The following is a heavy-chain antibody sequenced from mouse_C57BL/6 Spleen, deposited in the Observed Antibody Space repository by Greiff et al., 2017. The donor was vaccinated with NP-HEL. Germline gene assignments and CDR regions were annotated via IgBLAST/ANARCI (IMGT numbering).Heavy chain of an antibody. CDR3: ARSGGSNSYFDY. V-gene: IGHV1-64*01. CDR2: IHPNSGST. CDR1: GYTFTSYW. D-gene: IGHD2-5*01. Sequence: QVQLQQPGAELVKPGASVKLSCKASGYTFTSYWMHWVKQRPGQGLEWIGMIHPNSGSTNYNEKFKSKATLTVDKSSSTAYMQLSSLTSEDSAVYYCARSGGSNSYFDYWGQGTTLTVSS. J-gene: IGHJ2*01.